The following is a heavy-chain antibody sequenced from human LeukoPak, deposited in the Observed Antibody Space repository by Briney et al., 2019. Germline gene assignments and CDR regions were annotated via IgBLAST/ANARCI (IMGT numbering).Heavy chain of an antibody. J-gene: IGHJ3*02. CDR1: GYTFTSNY. D-gene: IGHD2-15*01. CDR2: ISPSGGST. V-gene: IGHV1-46*01. Sequence: ASVKVSCKASGYTFTSNYMHWVRQAPGQGLEWMGIISPSGGSTTYAQKFQGRVTMTRDMSTSTVYMELSSLISEDTAVYYCARGSSRGPRDAFDIWGQGTMVTLSS. CDR3: ARGSSRGPRDAFDI.